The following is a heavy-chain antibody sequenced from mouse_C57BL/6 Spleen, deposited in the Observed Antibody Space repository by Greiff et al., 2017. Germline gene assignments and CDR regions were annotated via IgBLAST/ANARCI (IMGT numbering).Heavy chain of an antibody. J-gene: IGHJ3*01. V-gene: IGHV3-6*01. Sequence: EVKLQESGPGLVKPSQSLSLTCSVTGYSITSGYYWNWIRQFPGNKLEWMGYISYDGSNNYNPSLKNRISITRDTSKNQFFLKLNSVTTEDTATYYCARDGLGFAYWGQGTLVTVSA. CDR3: ARDGLGFAY. CDR2: ISYDGSN. D-gene: IGHD3-1*01. CDR1: GYSITSGYY.